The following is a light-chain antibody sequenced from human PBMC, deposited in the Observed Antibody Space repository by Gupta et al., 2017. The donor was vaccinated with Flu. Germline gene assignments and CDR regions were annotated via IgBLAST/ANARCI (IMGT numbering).Light chain of an antibody. CDR3: QQYKNWCSRNTMYT. J-gene: IGKJ2*01. CDR1: ENIYRN. Sequence: EMVMTQSPATLSLSPGDRVTLACRASENIYRNLAWYHKKHGQAPRRLSSEASERATGVQDRFRGSGFGTEFTRSINNLQPDDLGRYFCQQYKNWCSRNTMYTFGQGTMLDI. V-gene: IGKV3-15*01. CDR2: EAS.